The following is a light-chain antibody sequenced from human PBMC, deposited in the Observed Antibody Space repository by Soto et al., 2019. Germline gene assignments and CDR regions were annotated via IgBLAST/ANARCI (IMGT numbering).Light chain of an antibody. CDR1: SSDVGAYNY. CDR3: YSYTSSSTYV. J-gene: IGLJ1*01. V-gene: IGLV2-14*01. CDR2: DVS. Sequence: QSVLTQPASVSGSPGQSITISCTGTSSDVGAYNYVSWYQQHPAKVAILMIYDVSNRPSGVSDRFSGSKSGNTASLTISGLQAEDEADYYCYSYTSSSTYVFGTGTKVTVL.